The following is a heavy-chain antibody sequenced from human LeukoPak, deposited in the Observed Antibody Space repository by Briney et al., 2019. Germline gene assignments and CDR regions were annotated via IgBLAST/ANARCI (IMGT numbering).Heavy chain of an antibody. CDR1: GGSISSSSYY. CDR2: IYYSGST. V-gene: IGHV4-39*01. Sequence: SETLSLTCTVSGGSISSSSYYWGWIRQPPGKGLEWIGSIYYSGSTHYNPSLKSRVTISVDTSKNQFSLKLSSVTAADTAVYYCARHDYSSSWYNWFDPWGQGTLVTVSS. J-gene: IGHJ5*02. D-gene: IGHD6-13*01. CDR3: ARHDYSSSWYNWFDP.